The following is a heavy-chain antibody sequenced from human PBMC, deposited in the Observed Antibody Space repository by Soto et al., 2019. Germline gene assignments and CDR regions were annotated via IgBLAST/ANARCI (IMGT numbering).Heavy chain of an antibody. V-gene: IGHV3-30-3*01. CDR2: ISYDGSNK. CDR3: ARDSPDYGDYTG. CDR1: GLTFSSYA. Sequence: HPGGSLRLSCAASGLTFSSYAMHWVRQAPGKGLEWVAVISYDGSNKYYADSVKGRFTISRDNSKNTLYLQMNSLRAEDTAVYYCARDSPDYGDYTGWGQGTLVTVSS. J-gene: IGHJ4*02. D-gene: IGHD4-17*01.